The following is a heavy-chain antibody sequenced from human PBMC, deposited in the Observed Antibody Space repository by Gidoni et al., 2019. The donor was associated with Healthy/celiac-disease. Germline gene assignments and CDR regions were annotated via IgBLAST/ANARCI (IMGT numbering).Heavy chain of an antibody. CDR1: GFPFSSYS. V-gene: IGHV3-21*01. CDR3: ARENPSSNYPWGMDV. D-gene: IGHD4-4*01. Sequence: EVQLVESGGGLVKPGGSLRLSCAASGFPFSSYSMNWVRQAPGKGLEWVSSISSSSSYIYYADSVKGRFTISRDNAKNSLYLQMNSLRAEDTAVYYCARENPSSNYPWGMDVWGQGTTVTVSS. CDR2: ISSSSSYI. J-gene: IGHJ6*02.